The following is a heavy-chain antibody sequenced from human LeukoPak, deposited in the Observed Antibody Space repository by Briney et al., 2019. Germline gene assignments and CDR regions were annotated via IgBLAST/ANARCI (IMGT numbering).Heavy chain of an antibody. CDR2: ISYDGSNK. CDR1: GFTFSSYA. V-gene: IGHV3-30*04. CDR3: AREDAPYCSSTSCYYYYGMDV. J-gene: IGHJ6*02. Sequence: PGRSLRLSCAASGFTFSSYAMHWVRQAPGKGLEWVAVISYDGSNKYYADSVKGRFTISRDNSKNTLYLQMNILRAEDTAVYYCAREDAPYCSSTSCYYYYGMDVWGQGTTVTVSS. D-gene: IGHD2-2*01.